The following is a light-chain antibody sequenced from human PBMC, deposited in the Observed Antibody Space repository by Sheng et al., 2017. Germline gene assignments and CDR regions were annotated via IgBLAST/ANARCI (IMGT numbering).Light chain of an antibody. Sequence: AIRMTQSPSSFSASTGDRVTISCRASQGISSYLAWYQQKPGEAPNLLIYAASTLQSGVPSRFSGSGSGTDFTLTISCLQSEDFATYYYQQYYSYPPTFGQGTKLEIK. CDR1: QGISSY. V-gene: IGKV1-8*01. CDR3: QQYYSYPPT. CDR2: AAS. J-gene: IGKJ2*01.